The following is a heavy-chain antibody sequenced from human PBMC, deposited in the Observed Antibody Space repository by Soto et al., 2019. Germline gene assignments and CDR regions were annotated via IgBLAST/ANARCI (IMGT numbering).Heavy chain of an antibody. CDR2: MNPNSGNT. CDR3: AARQVGYCSGGSCYSDDDAFDI. D-gene: IGHD2-15*01. J-gene: IGHJ3*02. CDR1: GYTFTSYD. Sequence: ASVKVSCKASGYTFTSYDINWVRQATGQGLEWMGWMNPNSGNTGYAQKFQGRVTMTRNTSISTAYMELSSLRSEDTAVYYCAARQVGYCSGGSCYSDDDAFDIPGQGTTVTVSS. V-gene: IGHV1-8*01.